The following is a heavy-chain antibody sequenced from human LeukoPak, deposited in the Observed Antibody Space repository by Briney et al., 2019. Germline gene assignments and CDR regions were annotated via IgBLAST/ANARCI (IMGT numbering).Heavy chain of an antibody. Sequence: SETLSLTCTVSGGSISSGGYYWSWIRQHPGKGLEWIGYICYSGSTYYNPSLKSRVTISVDTSKNQFSLKLSSVTAADTAVYYCARDSSSRPPNWFDPWGQGTLVTVSS. D-gene: IGHD6-6*01. CDR1: GGSISSGGYY. CDR2: ICYSGST. J-gene: IGHJ5*02. V-gene: IGHV4-31*03. CDR3: ARDSSSRPPNWFDP.